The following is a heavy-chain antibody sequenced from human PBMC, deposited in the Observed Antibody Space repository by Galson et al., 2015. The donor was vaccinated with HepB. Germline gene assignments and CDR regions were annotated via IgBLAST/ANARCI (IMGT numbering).Heavy chain of an antibody. Sequence: TLSLTCTVSGGSISSDNYYWSWIRQRPGKGLEWIGYIYHSGNTYYNPSLKSRVTISVDTSKNQFSLKLSSVTAADTAVYYCARVGYTYGQTPFDYWGQGTLVTVSS. D-gene: IGHD5-18*01. CDR3: ARVGYTYGQTPFDY. CDR2: IYHSGNT. J-gene: IGHJ4*02. CDR1: GGSISSDNYY. V-gene: IGHV4-31*03.